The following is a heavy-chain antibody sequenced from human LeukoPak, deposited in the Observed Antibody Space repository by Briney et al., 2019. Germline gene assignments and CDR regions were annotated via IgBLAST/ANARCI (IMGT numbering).Heavy chain of an antibody. Sequence: SETLSLTCTVSGGSISSYYWSWIRQPPGKGLEWIGYIYYSGSTNYNPSPKSRVTISVDTSKTQFSLKLSSVTAADTAVYYCARLGAAAGLDAFDIWGQGTMVTVSS. CDR3: ARLGAAAGLDAFDI. J-gene: IGHJ3*02. CDR2: IYYSGST. V-gene: IGHV4-59*08. D-gene: IGHD6-13*01. CDR1: GGSISSYY.